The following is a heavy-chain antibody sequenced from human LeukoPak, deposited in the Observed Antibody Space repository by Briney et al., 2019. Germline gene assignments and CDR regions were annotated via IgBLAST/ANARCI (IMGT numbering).Heavy chain of an antibody. Sequence: SVKVSCKASGGTFSSYAISWVRQAPGQGLEWMGGIIPIFGTANYAQKFQGRVTITTDESTSTAYMELSSLRSEDTAAYYCARDLRSSGWYRGEAFDIWGQGTMVTVSS. CDR2: IIPIFGTA. J-gene: IGHJ3*02. V-gene: IGHV1-69*05. D-gene: IGHD6-19*01. CDR1: GGTFSSYA. CDR3: ARDLRSSGWYRGEAFDI.